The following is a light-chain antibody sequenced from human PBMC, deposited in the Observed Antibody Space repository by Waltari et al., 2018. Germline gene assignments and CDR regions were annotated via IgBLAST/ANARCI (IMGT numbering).Light chain of an antibody. CDR1: ASNIGGNL. Sequence: QSVLTQTPSASGTPGQRVTISCSGSASNIGGNLVTWYQPPPGKAPKLLIYRSDLVPARVPDRFSGSKSGTSASLAISGLQSEDEADYFCASWDDSLNGHWVFGGGTKVTVL. V-gene: IGLV1-44*01. CDR3: ASWDDSLNGHWV. CDR2: RSD. J-gene: IGLJ3*02.